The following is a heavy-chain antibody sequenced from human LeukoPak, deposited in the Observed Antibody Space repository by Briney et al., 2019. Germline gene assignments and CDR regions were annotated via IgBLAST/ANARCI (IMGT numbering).Heavy chain of an antibody. V-gene: IGHV3-9*01. CDR3: TIRRFSGYDAAFDV. J-gene: IGHJ3*01. CDR2: VNWKTGNI. D-gene: IGHD5-12*01. Sequence: GRSLRLSCAASGITFDDYAMYWVRQAPGKGLEWVSGVNWKTGNIGYADSVKDRFTTFRDYARTSLYMQMNSLTTEDTALYYCTIRRFSGYDAAFDVWGQGTMVTVSS. CDR1: GITFDDYA.